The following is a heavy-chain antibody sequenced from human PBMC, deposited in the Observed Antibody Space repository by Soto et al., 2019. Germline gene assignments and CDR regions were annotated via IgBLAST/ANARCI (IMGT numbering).Heavy chain of an antibody. CDR3: AREDSTYDYFDS. Sequence: GGSLRLSCAASGFTVSSNYMSWVRQAPGKGLEWVSVIYSGGSTYYADSVKGRFSISRDNSNNTLYLEMNSLRGEDTAVYYCAREDSTYDYFDSWGQGTLVTVSS. J-gene: IGHJ4*02. V-gene: IGHV3-66*01. CDR2: IYSGGST. D-gene: IGHD5-12*01. CDR1: GFTVSSNY.